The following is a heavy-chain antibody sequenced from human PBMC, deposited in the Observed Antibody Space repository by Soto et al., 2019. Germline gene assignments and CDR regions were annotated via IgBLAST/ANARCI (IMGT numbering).Heavy chain of an antibody. CDR2: ISSYGATI. J-gene: IGHJ5*02. CDR1: GFTFSDYQ. D-gene: IGHD5-12*01. CDR3: ARDRMGDGYISWFGP. V-gene: IGHV3-11*01. Sequence: PGGSLRLSCGASGFTFSDYQMTWIRQAPGKGLEGISYISSYGATIYYADSVKGRFTISRDNAKNSLYLQMNSLRAEDTAVYYCARDRMGDGYISWFGPWGQGPLVPVSS.